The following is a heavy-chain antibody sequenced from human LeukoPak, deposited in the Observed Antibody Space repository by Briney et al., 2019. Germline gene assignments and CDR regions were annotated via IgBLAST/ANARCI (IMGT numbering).Heavy chain of an antibody. D-gene: IGHD6-6*01. Sequence: PGGSLRLSCAASGFTFSNYGMHWVRQAPGKGLECVAFVRYDETTRFYADSVKGRFTISRDNANNSLYLQMNSLRIEDTALYYCAKGLESSSSSTDAFDLWGRGTMVTVSS. CDR2: VRYDETTR. V-gene: IGHV3-30*02. CDR1: GFTFSNYG. CDR3: AKGLESSSSSTDAFDL. J-gene: IGHJ3*01.